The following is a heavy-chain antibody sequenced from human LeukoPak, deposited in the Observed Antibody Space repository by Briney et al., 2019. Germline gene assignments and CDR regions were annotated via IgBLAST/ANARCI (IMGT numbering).Heavy chain of an antibody. V-gene: IGHV3-11*01. CDR3: ARPPTVTTIDPFDY. Sequence: GGSLRLSYAASGFTFSDYYMSWIRQAPGKGLEWVSYISSSGSTIYYADSVKGRFTISRDNAKNSLYLQMNSLRAEDTAVYYCARPPTVTTIDPFDYWGQGTLVTVSS. D-gene: IGHD4-17*01. J-gene: IGHJ4*02. CDR2: ISSSGSTI. CDR1: GFTFSDYY.